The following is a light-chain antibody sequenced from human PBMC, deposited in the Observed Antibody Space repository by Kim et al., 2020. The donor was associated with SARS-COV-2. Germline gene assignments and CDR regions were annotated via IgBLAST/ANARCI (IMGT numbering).Light chain of an antibody. J-gene: IGKJ5*01. CDR3: QRYYTAPLT. V-gene: IGKV4-1*01. CDR2: WAS. Sequence: ATLNSESSPSVFNSSTTKTSLAWYQQKPGQRPQLLFYWASTRESGVPDRFGGSGSGTDFSLTISSLQAEDAAVYYCQRYYTAPLTFGPGARREIK. CDR1: PSVFNSSTTKTS.